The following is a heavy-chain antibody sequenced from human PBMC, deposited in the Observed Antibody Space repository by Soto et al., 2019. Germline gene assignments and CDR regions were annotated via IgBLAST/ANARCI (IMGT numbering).Heavy chain of an antibody. CDR1: GGSVSSGSYY. Sequence: PSETLSLTCTVSGGSVSSGSYYWSWIRQPPGKGLEWIGYIYYSGSTNYNPSLKSRVTISVDTSKNQFSLKLSSVTAADTAVYYCARARITIFGVVITYYFDDWGQGTLVTVSS. CDR3: ARARITIFGVVITYYFDD. J-gene: IGHJ4*02. D-gene: IGHD3-3*01. V-gene: IGHV4-61*01. CDR2: IYYSGST.